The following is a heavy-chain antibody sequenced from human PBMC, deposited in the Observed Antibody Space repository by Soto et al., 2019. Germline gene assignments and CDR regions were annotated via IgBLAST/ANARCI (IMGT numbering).Heavy chain of an antibody. V-gene: IGHV4-39*01. CDR2: IYYSGGT. CDR3: ARRNYGGNHFDY. CDR1: GGSISSSSYY. Sequence: SETLSLTCTVSGGSISSSSYYWGWIRQPPGKGLEWIGSIYYSGGTYYNPSLKSRVTISVDTSKNQFSLKLSSVTAADTAVYYCARRNYGGNHFDYWGQGTLVTVSS. J-gene: IGHJ4*02. D-gene: IGHD4-17*01.